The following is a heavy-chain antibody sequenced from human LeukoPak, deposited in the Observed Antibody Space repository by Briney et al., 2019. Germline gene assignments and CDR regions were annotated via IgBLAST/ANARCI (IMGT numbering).Heavy chain of an antibody. CDR2: INPYSGDP. J-gene: IGHJ3*01. CDR3: ARDTRLVF. D-gene: IGHD3-16*01. CDR1: GYSFTAYY. V-gene: IGHV1-2*02. Sequence: VASVKVSCKTSGYSFTAYYIHWVRQAPGQGLEWMGSINPYSGDPIYAQRFQGRVTFTRDTSISTAYMQLTRLRSDDTAVYYCARDTRLVFWGQGTLVAVSS.